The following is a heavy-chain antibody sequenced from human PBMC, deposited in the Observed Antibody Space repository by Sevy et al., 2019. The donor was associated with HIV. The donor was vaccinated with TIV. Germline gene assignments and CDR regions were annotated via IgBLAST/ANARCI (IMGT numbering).Heavy chain of an antibody. D-gene: IGHD4-17*01. J-gene: IGHJ4*02. CDR3: ARDYYGDYGWVVDY. CDR2: IYPSGRT. CDR1: GGSGSSYY. Sequence: SETLSLTCTVSGGSGSSYYWSWIRQPAGKGLEWIGRIYPSGRTNYNPSLKSRVTMSVDTSKNQFSLKMSSVTAADTAAYFCARDYYGDYGWVVDYWGQGTLVTVSS. V-gene: IGHV4-4*07.